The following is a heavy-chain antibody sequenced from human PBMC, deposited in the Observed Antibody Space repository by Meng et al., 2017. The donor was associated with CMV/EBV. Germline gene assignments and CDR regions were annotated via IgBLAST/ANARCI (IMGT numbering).Heavy chain of an antibody. D-gene: IGHD2-21*01. J-gene: IGHJ5*02. Sequence: EMVLVVLGGGLVQPGGSLRLSCKASGFSVSSNYMSWVRQAPGKGLEWISIIYGSGNTYYGDSVKGRFTISRDNFRNTLYLQMNSLRAEDTAVYYCAREIPQAWASWGQGTLVTVSS. V-gene: IGHV3-66*01. CDR2: IYGSGNT. CDR3: AREIPQAWAS. CDR1: GFSVSSNY.